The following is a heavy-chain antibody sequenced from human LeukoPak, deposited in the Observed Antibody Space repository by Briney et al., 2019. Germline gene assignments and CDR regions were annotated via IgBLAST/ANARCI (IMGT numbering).Heavy chain of an antibody. Sequence: SETLSLTCTVSGGSIISSSYSWGWIRQPPGKGLEWIGSIYYSGSTYYNPSLKSRVTISVDTSKNQFSLKLSSVTAADTAVYYCARHPARPRYQVFDYWGQGTLVTVSS. CDR3: ARHPARPRYQVFDY. D-gene: IGHD2-2*01. J-gene: IGHJ4*02. CDR2: IYYSGST. V-gene: IGHV4-39*01. CDR1: GGSIISSSYS.